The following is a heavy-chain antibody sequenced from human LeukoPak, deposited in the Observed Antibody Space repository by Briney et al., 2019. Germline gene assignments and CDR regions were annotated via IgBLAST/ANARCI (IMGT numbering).Heavy chain of an antibody. J-gene: IGHJ4*02. CDR2: IYYSGST. V-gene: IGHV4-31*03. Sequence: SQTLSLTCTVSGGSISSGGYYWSWIRQHPGKGLEWIGYIYYSGSTYYNPSLKSRVTISVDTSKNQFSLKLSSVTAADTAVYYCARVPFGSSWTFDYWGQGTLVTVSS. D-gene: IGHD6-13*01. CDR1: GGSISSGGYY. CDR3: ARVPFGSSWTFDY.